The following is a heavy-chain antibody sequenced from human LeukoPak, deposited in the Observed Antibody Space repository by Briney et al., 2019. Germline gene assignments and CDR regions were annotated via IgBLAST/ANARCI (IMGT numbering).Heavy chain of an antibody. CDR2: IYTSGST. V-gene: IGHV4-61*02. D-gene: IGHD3/OR15-3a*01. CDR3: ARGDWVWAFDI. J-gene: IGHJ3*02. Sequence: PSETLSLTCTVSGGSISSAGYYWSWIRQPAGKGLEWIGRIYTSGSTNYNPSLKSRVTISVDTSKNQFSLKLSSVTAADTAVFYCARGDWVWAFDIWGQGTMVTVSS. CDR1: GGSISSAGYY.